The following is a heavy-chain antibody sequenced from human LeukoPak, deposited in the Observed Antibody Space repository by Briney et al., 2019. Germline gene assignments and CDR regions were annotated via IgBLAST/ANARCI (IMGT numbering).Heavy chain of an antibody. V-gene: IGHV4-30-2*01. CDR2: IYRGRT. CDR3: AREGEYGDSYY. CDR1: GDSISSGAYY. Sequence: SETPSLTCAVSGDSISSGAYYWNWIRQAPGKGPEWIGNIYRGRTRFNPSLTSRVTISLDMSKNQVSLNLTSVTAADTAIYYCAREGEYGDSYYWGQGTQVIVSA. D-gene: IGHD4-17*01. J-gene: IGHJ4*02.